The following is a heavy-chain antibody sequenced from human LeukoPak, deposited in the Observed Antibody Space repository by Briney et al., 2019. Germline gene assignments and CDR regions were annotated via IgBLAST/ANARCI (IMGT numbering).Heavy chain of an antibody. D-gene: IGHD3-22*01. V-gene: IGHV1-46*01. Sequence: ASVKVSCKASGYTFTSYGISWVRQAPGQGLEWMGIINPSGGSTSYAQKFQGRVTMTRDMSTSTVYMELSSLRSEDTAVYYCARGGYYYDSSGYRNWFDPWGQGTLVTVS. J-gene: IGHJ5*02. CDR1: GYTFTSYG. CDR2: INPSGGST. CDR3: ARGGYYYDSSGYRNWFDP.